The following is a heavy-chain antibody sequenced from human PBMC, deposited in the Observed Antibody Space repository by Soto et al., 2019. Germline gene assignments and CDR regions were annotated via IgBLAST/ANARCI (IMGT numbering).Heavy chain of an antibody. V-gene: IGHV4-61*01. CDR3: ARTVQTGYSSGWNWFDP. CDR1: GGSVSSGSYY. D-gene: IGHD6-19*01. J-gene: IGHJ5*02. Sequence: SETLSLTCTVSGGSVSSGSYYWSWIRQPPGKGLEWIGYIYYSGSTNYNPSLKSRVTISVDTSKNQSSLKLSSVTAADTAVYYCARTVQTGYSSGWNWFDPWGQGTQVTVSS. CDR2: IYYSGST.